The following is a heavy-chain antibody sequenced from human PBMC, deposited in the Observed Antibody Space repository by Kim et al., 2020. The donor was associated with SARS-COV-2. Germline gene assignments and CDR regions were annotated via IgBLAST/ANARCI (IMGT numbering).Heavy chain of an antibody. CDR1: GFTFSSYS. CDR3: ARGYGDYLTADY. Sequence: GGSLRLSCAASGFTFSSYSMNWVRQAPGKGLEWVSSISSSSSYIYYADSVKGRFTISRDNAKNSLYLQMNSLRAEDTAVYYCARGYGDYLTADYWGQGTLVTVSS. CDR2: ISSSSSYI. V-gene: IGHV3-21*01. J-gene: IGHJ4*02. D-gene: IGHD4-17*01.